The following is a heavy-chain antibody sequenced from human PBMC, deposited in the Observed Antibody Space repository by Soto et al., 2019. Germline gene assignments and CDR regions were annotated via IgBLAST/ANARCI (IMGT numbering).Heavy chain of an antibody. CDR2: IHYSGST. J-gene: IGHJ4*02. D-gene: IGHD1-26*01. Sequence: PSETLSLTCTVSGGSISGDYWSWIRQPPGKGLEWIGYIHYSGSTNYNPSLKSRVTISVDTPKNQFSLKLTSVTAADTAVYYCARDSGLQGTTTLLVYWGQGTLVTVSS. CDR1: GGSISGDY. CDR3: ARDSGLQGTTTLLVY. V-gene: IGHV4-59*01.